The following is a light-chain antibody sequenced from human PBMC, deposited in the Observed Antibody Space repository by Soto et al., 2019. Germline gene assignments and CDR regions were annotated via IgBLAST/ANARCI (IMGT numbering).Light chain of an antibody. CDR1: QSVRGY. Sequence: ERPTHTPKTRQSVRGYLAWYQQKPGQGPRLLIYDTSKRATGFPARVSGSGSGTVFTFPIRRFALVEVALYSCQQRSAWALGVHTLGGGAKVDIK. J-gene: IGKJ4*01. CDR2: DTS. V-gene: IGKV3-11*01. CDR3: QQRSAWALGVHT.